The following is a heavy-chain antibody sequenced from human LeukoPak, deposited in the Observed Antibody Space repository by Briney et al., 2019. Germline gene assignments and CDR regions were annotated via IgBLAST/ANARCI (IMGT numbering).Heavy chain of an antibody. V-gene: IGHV4-59*01. J-gene: IGHJ6*03. CDR1: GGSISSYY. Sequence: SETLSLTCTVSGGSISSYYWSWIRQPPGKGLEWIGYIYYSGSTNYNPSLKSRVTISVDTSKNQFSLKLSSVTAADTAVYYCATTPRARYGNYYYYMDVWGQGTMVTVSS. D-gene: IGHD4-17*01. CDR3: ATTPRARYGNYYYYMDV. CDR2: IYYSGST.